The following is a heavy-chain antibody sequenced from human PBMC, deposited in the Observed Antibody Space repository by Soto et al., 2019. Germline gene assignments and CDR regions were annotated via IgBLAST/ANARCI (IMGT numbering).Heavy chain of an antibody. D-gene: IGHD3-10*01. CDR2: ISSSSSTI. V-gene: IGHV3-48*02. J-gene: IGHJ4*02. CDR1: GFTFSRYS. Sequence: GGSLRPSCPDSGFTFSRYSMKWVRQAPGEGLWWVSYISSSSSTIYYADSVKGRFTIARDNAKNSLYLQMNSRRDEDTAVYYWARDIRFGELLGNYWGQGTLVTVYS. CDR3: ARDIRFGELLGNY.